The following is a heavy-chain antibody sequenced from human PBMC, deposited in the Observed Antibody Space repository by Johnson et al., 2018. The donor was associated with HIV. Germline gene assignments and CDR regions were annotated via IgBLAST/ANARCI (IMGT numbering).Heavy chain of an antibody. Sequence: QVKLVESGGGVVQPGRSLRLSCAASGFTFSSYAMHWVRQAPGKGLEWVAVIWYDGSNKYYADSVKGRFTISRDNAKNSLYLQMNSLRAEDTAVYYCARGLYDSSSWWGGWSGTDAFDIWGQGTMVTVSS. CDR1: GFTFSSYA. CDR2: IWYDGSNK. CDR3: ARGLYDSSSWWGGWSGTDAFDI. D-gene: IGHD6-13*01. J-gene: IGHJ3*02. V-gene: IGHV3-30*04.